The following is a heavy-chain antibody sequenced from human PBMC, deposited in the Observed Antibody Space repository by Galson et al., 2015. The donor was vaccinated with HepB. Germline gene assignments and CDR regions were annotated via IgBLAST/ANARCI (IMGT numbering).Heavy chain of an antibody. CDR2: INAGNGNT. J-gene: IGHJ4*02. CDR1: GYTFTSYA. V-gene: IGHV1-3*01. Sequence: SVKVSCKASGYTFTSYAMHWVRQAPGQRLEWMGWINAGNGNTKYSQKFQGRVTIARDTSASTAYMELSSLRSEDTAVYYCAREGYYYDSSGYFDWGQGTLVTVSS. D-gene: IGHD3-22*01. CDR3: AREGYYYDSSGYFD.